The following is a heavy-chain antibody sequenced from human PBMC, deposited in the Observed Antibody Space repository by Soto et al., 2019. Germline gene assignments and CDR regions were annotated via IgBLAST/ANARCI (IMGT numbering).Heavy chain of an antibody. CDR2: ISPYNGNT. V-gene: IGHV1-18*01. CDR1: GYTFTTFG. D-gene: IGHD3-3*01. CDR3: AREGYYDFRSGYPLDS. Sequence: QVQLVQSGAEVKKPGASVTVSCTASGYTFTTFGISWVRQAPGQGLEWMGWISPYNGNTNYAQKLQGRVTMTTATSTRTVYLELRSLTSDDTAVYYCAREGYYDFRSGYPLDSWGQGTLVTVSS. J-gene: IGHJ4*02.